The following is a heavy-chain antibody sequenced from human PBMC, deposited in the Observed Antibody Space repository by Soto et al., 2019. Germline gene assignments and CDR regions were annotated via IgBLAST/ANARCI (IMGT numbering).Heavy chain of an antibody. CDR2: IKSDGTST. CDR3: AQLGLMTFSHKHYFNH. D-gene: IGHD3-16*01. CDR1: GFSFDNYG. V-gene: IGHV3-23*01. Sequence: EVQLLESGGDLVQPGGSLRLSCVASGFSFDNYGMSWVRQAPGEGLEWVSAIKSDGTSTYYAASVEDRFTISRDNYKNTLYLQLSSRRAEDTAVYYCAQLGLMTFSHKHYFNHWGRGTLVTVSS. J-gene: IGHJ4*02.